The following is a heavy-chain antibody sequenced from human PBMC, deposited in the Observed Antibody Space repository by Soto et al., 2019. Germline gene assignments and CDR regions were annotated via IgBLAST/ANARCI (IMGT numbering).Heavy chain of an antibody. CDR2: ISAYNGNT. D-gene: IGHD2-2*01. J-gene: IGHJ3*02. CDR3: ARDNWSFQLLRRWDAFDI. V-gene: IGHV1-18*01. CDR1: GYTFTSYG. Sequence: ASVKVSCKASGYTFTSYGISWVRQAPGQGLEWMGWISAYNGNTNYAQKLQGRVTMTTDTSTSTAYMELRSLRSDDTAVYYCARDNWSFQLLRRWDAFDIWGQGTMVT.